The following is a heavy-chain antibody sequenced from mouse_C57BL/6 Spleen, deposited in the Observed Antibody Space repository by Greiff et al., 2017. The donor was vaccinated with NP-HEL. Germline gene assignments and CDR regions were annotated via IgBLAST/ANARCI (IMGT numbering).Heavy chain of an antibody. CDR3: ARKPIYDGDYAYVDY. CDR2: IYPGSGST. J-gene: IGHJ2*03. V-gene: IGHV1-55*01. D-gene: IGHD2-3*01. CDR1: GYTFTSYW. Sequence: QVQLQQPGAELVKPGASVKMSCKASGYTFTSYWITWVKQRPGQGLEWIGDIYPGSGSTNYTAKFKSKATLTVDTSSSTAYMQLSSLTSEDSADYYGARKPIYDGDYAYVDYWGQGTSHTVAS.